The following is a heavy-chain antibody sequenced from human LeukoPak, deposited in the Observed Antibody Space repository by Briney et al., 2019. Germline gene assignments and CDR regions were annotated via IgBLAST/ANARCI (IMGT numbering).Heavy chain of an antibody. D-gene: IGHD6-19*01. CDR2: IIPIFGTA. CDR1: GGTFSSYA. Sequence: ASVKVSCKASGGTFSSYAISWVRQAPGQGLEWMGGIIPIFGTANYAQKFQGGVTITADESTSTAYMELSSLRSEDTAVYYCARELDSSGWYYYWGQGTLVTVSS. CDR3: ARELDSSGWYYY. J-gene: IGHJ4*02. V-gene: IGHV1-69*13.